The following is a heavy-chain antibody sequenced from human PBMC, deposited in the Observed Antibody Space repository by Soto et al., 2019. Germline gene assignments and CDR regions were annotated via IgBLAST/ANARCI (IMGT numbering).Heavy chain of an antibody. CDR2: LSSNGIGT. J-gene: IGHJ6*02. V-gene: IGHV3-64D*06. CDR1: GFTVSSFG. D-gene: IGHD6-13*01. CDR3: VKDMGQAAVGIRYPYGLDV. Sequence: GGSLRLSCSGSGFTVSSFGMHWVRQAPGKXLEHVSTLSSNGIGTYYAVSVKGRFTFSRDTSKNTLYLQMSSLRTEDTAVYYCVKDMGQAAVGIRYPYGLDVWGLGPTVTVSS.